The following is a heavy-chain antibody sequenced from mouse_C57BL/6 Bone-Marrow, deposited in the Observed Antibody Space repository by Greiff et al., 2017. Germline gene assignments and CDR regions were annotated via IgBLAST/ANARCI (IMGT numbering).Heavy chain of an antibody. J-gene: IGHJ4*01. CDR1: GYSFTDYN. CDR3: ARGYDYDYAMDY. V-gene: IGHV1-39*01. D-gene: IGHD2-4*01. CDR2: INPNYGTN. Sequence: VQLQQSGPELVKPGASVKISCKASGYSFTDYNMNWVKQSNGKSLEWIGVINPNYGTNSYNQQFKGKATLTVNQSSSTAYMQRNSLTSEDSAVYYCARGYDYDYAMDYWGQGTSVTVSS.